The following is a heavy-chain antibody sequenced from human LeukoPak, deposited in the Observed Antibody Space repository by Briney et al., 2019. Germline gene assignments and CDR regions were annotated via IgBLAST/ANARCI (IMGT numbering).Heavy chain of an antibody. CDR2: ISSSSSYI. J-gene: IGHJ6*03. Sequence: GSLRLSCAASGFPFSSYSMNWVRQAPGKGLEWVSSISSSSSYIYYADSVKGRFAISRDNAKNSLYLQMNSLRAEDTAVYYCARGRLAFYYYYMDVWGKGTTVTVSS. CDR3: ARGRLAFYYYYMDV. V-gene: IGHV3-21*01. CDR1: GFPFSSYS.